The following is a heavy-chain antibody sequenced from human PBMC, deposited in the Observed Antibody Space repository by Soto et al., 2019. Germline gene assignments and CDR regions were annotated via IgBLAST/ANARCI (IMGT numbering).Heavy chain of an antibody. CDR1: GFTFSSYG. CDR2: IWYDGSNK. J-gene: IGHJ6*02. CDR3: ARDRGYYGMDV. Sequence: QVQLVESGGGVVQPGRSLRLSCAASGFTFSSYGTHWVRQAPGKGLEWVAVIWYDGSNKYYADSVKGRFTISRDNSKNTLYLQMNSLRAEDTAVYYCARDRGYYGMDVWGQGTTVTVSS. V-gene: IGHV3-33*01.